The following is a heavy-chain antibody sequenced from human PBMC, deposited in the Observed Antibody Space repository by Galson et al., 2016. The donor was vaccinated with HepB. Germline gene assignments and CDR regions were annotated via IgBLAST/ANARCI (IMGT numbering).Heavy chain of an antibody. CDR2: TFYRSKWYN. CDR1: GDSVSGNSVA. J-gene: IGHJ6*02. CDR3: ASFRDYYYGMDV. Sequence: CAISGDSVSGNSVAWNWIRQSPSRGLERLGRTFYRSKWYNEYAVSVKSRITIAPDTSKNQFSLQLNFVTPEDTAVYYCASFRDYYYGMDVWGQGTTVSVSS. V-gene: IGHV6-1*01.